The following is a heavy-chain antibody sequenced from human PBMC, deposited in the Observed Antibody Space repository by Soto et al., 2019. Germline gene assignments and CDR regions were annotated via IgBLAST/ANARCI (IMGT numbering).Heavy chain of an antibody. CDR1: GGSVSSYY. CDR2: IFYSGST. D-gene: IGHD3-10*01. J-gene: IGHJ3*02. CDR3: ARHGGITMVRGVLAAFDI. Sequence: QVQLQESGPGLVKASETLSLTCTVSGGSVSSYYWSWIRQPPGKGLEWIGYIFYSGSTSYNPSLKSRVTISVETSKHQFSLKLSSVTAADTAVYYCARHGGITMVRGVLAAFDIWGQWTMVSVSS. V-gene: IGHV4-59*08.